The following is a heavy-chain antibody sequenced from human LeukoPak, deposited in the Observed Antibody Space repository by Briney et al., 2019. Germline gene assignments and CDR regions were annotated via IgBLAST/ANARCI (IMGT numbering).Heavy chain of an antibody. J-gene: IGHJ3*02. CDR2: INGDETST. D-gene: IGHD3-22*01. CDR1: GFIFSRYW. CDR3: ATLTHYDSRSFAFDI. V-gene: IGHV3-74*01. Sequence: GGSLRLSCAASGFIFSRYWMYWVRQARGKGLVWVSHINGDETSTNYADFVKGRFTISRDNAKNTLYLQMNSLGVEDTALYYCATLTHYDSRSFAFDIWGQGTMVTVSS.